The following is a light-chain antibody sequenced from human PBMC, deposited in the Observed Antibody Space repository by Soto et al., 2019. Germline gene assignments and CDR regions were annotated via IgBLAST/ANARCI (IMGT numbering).Light chain of an antibody. J-gene: IGKJ3*01. CDR2: AAS. CDR3: QQYYSYPFT. CDR1: QGISSY. Sequence: AIRMTQSPSSFSASTGDRVTITCRASQGISSYLAWYQQKPGKAPKLLIYAASTLHSGVPSSFSGSGSGTDFTLTISCLQSEDFATDYCQQYYSYPFTFGHGTKVDIK. V-gene: IGKV1-8*01.